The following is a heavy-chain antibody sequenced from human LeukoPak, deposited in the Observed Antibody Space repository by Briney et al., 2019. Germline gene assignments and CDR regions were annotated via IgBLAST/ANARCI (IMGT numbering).Heavy chain of an antibody. D-gene: IGHD1-1*01. CDR2: IYYSGST. V-gene: IGHV4-30-4*08. CDR3: ATYSYYYYYMDV. J-gene: IGHJ6*03. CDR1: GGSISSGDYY. Sequence: NSSETLSLTCTVSGGSISSGDYYWSWIRQPPGKGLEWIGYIYYSGSTYYNPSLKSRVTISVDTSKNQFSLKLSSVTAADTPVYYCATYSYYYYYMDVWGKGTTVTVSS.